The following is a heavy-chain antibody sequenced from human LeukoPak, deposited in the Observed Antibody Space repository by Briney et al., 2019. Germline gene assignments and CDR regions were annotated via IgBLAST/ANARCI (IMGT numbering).Heavy chain of an antibody. CDR1: GFTFSSYG. J-gene: IGHJ3*02. CDR3: AKDYWDTAMVDDAFDI. Sequence: PGRSLRLSCAASGFTFSSYGMHWVRQAPGKGLEWVAVISYDGSNKYYADSVKGRFTISRDNSKNTLYLQMNSLRAEDTAVYYCAKDYWDTAMVDDAFDIWGQGTMVTVSS. CDR2: ISYDGSNK. V-gene: IGHV3-30*18. D-gene: IGHD5-18*01.